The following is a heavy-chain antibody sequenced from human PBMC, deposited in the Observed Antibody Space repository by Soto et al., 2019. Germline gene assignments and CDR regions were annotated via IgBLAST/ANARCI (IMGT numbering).Heavy chain of an antibody. CDR1: GYTFKNYD. D-gene: IGHD2-15*01. CDR2: RNPKSGNT. CDR3: ARAPVYGGNGWLHP. Sequence: QVQLVQSGAEVKRPGASVMVSCRATGYTFKNYDINWVRQATGQGREWMGRRNPKSGNTGYAQKFQGRVTMTRNTSISTAYLELSSLRSEDKDVYYCARAPVYGGNGWLHPWGQGPLVTVSS. J-gene: IGHJ5*02. V-gene: IGHV1-8*01.